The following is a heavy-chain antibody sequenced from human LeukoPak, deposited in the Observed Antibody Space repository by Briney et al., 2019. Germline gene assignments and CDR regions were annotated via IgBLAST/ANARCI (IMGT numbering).Heavy chain of an antibody. CDR1: AATPGSFA. D-gene: IGHD6-19*01. J-gene: IGHJ4*02. CDR3: AREGGYSSGWVDY. V-gene: IGHV1-69*06. CDR2: IIPICGTA. Sequence: SVKASSKLSAATPGSFAIGWERPAPEHGLGWMGRIIPICGTANYAQKFQGRVTITADKSTSTAYMELSSLRSEDTAVYYCAREGGYSSGWVDYWGQGTLVTVSS.